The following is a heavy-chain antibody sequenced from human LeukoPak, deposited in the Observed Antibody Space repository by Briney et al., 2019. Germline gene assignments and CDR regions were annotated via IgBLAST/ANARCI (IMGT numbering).Heavy chain of an antibody. CDR1: GFSLMPLA. CDR3: ARRGGANGWGAFDV. CDR2: ISGSAGDT. J-gene: IGHJ3*01. D-gene: IGHD4/OR15-4a*01. Sequence: GGSLRLSCTVSGFSLMPLAINWIRQAPGKGREWVSTISGSAGDTVYAGSVKGRFTISRDGSRMISLPMNLLRGEDTAVYYCARRGGANGWGAFDVWGQGSMVTVSS. V-gene: IGHV3-23*01.